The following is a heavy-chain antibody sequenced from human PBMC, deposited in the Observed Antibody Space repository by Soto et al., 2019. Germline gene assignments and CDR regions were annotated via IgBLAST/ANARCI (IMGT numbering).Heavy chain of an antibody. CDR1: GFTFSSYG. V-gene: IGHV3-30*18. CDR3: AKDKYSSSQYNWFDP. D-gene: IGHD6-6*01. Sequence: QVQLVESGGGVVQPGRSLRLSCAASGFTFSSYGMHWVRQAPGTGLEWVAVISYDGSNKYYADSVKGRFTISRDNSKNTLYLQMNSLRAEDTAVYYCAKDKYSSSQYNWFDPWGQGTLVTVSS. J-gene: IGHJ5*02. CDR2: ISYDGSNK.